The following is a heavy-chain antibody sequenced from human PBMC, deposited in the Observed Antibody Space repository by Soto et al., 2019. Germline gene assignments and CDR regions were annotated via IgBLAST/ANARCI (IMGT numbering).Heavy chain of an antibody. D-gene: IGHD2-2*02. Sequence: PGGSLRLSCAVSGFTFSNYAMSWVRQAPGKGLEWVSTISVGGSAFYADSVKGRFTISRDNSKNTLFLQTNSLRAEDTTLYQYAKRAPDTYYFDYWGQGTLVTVSS. V-gene: IGHV3-23*01. CDR3: AKRAPDTYYFDY. J-gene: IGHJ4*02. CDR2: ISVGGSA. CDR1: GFTFSNYA.